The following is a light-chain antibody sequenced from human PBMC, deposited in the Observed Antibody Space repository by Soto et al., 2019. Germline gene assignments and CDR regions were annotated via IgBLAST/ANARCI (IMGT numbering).Light chain of an antibody. CDR3: PQYNNWPRT. V-gene: IGKV3-11*01. CDR1: QSVSSY. CDR2: DAS. J-gene: IGKJ1*01. Sequence: EIVLTQSPATLSLSPGERATLSCRASQSVSSYLAWYQQKPGQAPRLLIYDASNRATGIPARFSGSGSGTDFTLTISSLEPEDFAVYYCPQYNNWPRTFGQGTKVDIK.